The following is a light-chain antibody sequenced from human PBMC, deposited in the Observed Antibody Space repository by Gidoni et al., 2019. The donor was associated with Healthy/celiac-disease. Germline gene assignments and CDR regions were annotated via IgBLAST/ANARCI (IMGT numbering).Light chain of an antibody. CDR1: QSVSSSY. CDR3: QQYGSSPGT. CDR2: GAA. V-gene: IGKV3-20*01. Sequence: EIVLTQSPGTLSLTPGERATRSCRASQSVSSSYLAWYPQKPGQAPRLLIYGAASRATGIPDRFSGSGSGTDFTLTISRLEPEDFAVYYCQQYGSSPGTFGQGTKVEIK. J-gene: IGKJ1*01.